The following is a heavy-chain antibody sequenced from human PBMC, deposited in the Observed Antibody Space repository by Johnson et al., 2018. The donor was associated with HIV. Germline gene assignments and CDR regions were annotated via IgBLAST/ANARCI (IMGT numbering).Heavy chain of an antibody. V-gene: IGHV3-23*04. CDR3: ANLGDYSGINGFDI. D-gene: IGHD4-23*01. Sequence: VQLVESGGGVVQPGRSLRLSCAVSPIIFTNTWMTWVRQAPGKGLEWVSVISGSGGSTYYADSVKGRFTISRDNSKNTLYLQMNSLRAEDTAVYYCANLGDYSGINGFDIWGQGTMVTVSS. CDR2: ISGSGGST. CDR1: PIIFTNTW. J-gene: IGHJ3*02.